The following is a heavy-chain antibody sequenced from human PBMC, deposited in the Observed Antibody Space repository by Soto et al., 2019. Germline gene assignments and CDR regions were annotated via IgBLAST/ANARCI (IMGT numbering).Heavy chain of an antibody. J-gene: IGHJ4*02. CDR3: ARHRSVIASYYDSLTGPPDFDY. V-gene: IGHV1-2*04. CDR1: GYTFTGYY. D-gene: IGHD3-9*01. Sequence: QVPLVQSGAEVKKPGASVKVSCKASGYTFTGYYMHWVRQAPGQGLEWMGWINPNSGGTNYAQKFQGWVTMTRDTSVSTAYMEMSRLRSDETAVYYCARHRSVIASYYDSLTGPPDFDYWGQGTLVTVSS. CDR2: INPNSGGT.